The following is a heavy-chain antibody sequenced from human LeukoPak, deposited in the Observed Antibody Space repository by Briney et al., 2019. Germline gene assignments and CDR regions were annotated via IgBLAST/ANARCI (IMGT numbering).Heavy chain of an antibody. D-gene: IGHD3-22*01. CDR3: AHHWGSYDSSGYLYFDY. CDR2: ISSSGSTI. J-gene: IGHJ4*02. V-gene: IGHV3-48*03. CDR1: GFTFSSYE. Sequence: PGGSLRLSXAASGFTFSSYEMNWVRQAPGKGLEWVSYISSSGSTIYYADSVKGRFTISRDNAKNSLYLQMNSPRAEDTAVYYCAHHWGSYDSSGYLYFDYWGQGTLVTVSS.